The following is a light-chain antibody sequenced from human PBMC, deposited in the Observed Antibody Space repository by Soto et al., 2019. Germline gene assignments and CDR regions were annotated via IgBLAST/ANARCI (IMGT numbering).Light chain of an antibody. CDR2: EDN. CDR1: SGSIASNY. CDR3: QSYDSSNRDVV. Sequence: NFMLTQPHSVSASPGKTVTISCTRSSGSIASNYVQWYQQRPGSSPTTVIYEDNQRPSGVPDRFSGSIDSSSNSASLTISGLKTEDEADYYCQSYDSSNRDVVFGGGTKLTVL. J-gene: IGLJ2*01. V-gene: IGLV6-57*01.